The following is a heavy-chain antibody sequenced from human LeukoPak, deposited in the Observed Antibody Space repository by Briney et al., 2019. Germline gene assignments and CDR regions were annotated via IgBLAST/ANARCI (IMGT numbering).Heavy chain of an antibody. CDR3: AREQAGYYYYYMDV. V-gene: IGHV3-21*01. Sequence: GGSLRLSCAASGFTFSSYIMNWVRQAPGKGLEGVSSISSSSSYIYYADSVKGRFTISRDNAKNSLYLQMNSLRAEDTAVYYCAREQAGYYYYYMDVWGKGTTVTVSS. D-gene: IGHD3-10*01. CDR1: GFTFSSYI. CDR2: ISSSSSYI. J-gene: IGHJ6*03.